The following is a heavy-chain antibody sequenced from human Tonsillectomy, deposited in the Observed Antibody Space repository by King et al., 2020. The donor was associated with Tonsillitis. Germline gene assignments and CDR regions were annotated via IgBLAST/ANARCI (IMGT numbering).Heavy chain of an antibody. D-gene: IGHD6-13*01. Sequence: MQLQESGPGLVKPSETLSLTCTVSGGSISSSSYYWGWIRQPPGKGLEWIGSIYYSGSTYYNPSLKSRVTISVDTSKNQFSLKLSSVTAADTAVYYCARLDSARFWKGLAAAGTDGAFDIWGQGTMVTVSS. J-gene: IGHJ3*02. CDR1: GGSISSSSYY. CDR2: IYYSGST. CDR3: ARLDSARFWKGLAAAGTDGAFDI. V-gene: IGHV4-39*01.